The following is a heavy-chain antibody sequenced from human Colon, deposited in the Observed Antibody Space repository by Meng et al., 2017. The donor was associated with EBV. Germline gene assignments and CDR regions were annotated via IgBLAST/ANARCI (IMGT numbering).Heavy chain of an antibody. CDR1: GDSMSKNIW. V-gene: IGHV4-4*02. D-gene: IGHD2-8*01. CDR3: ARTGVGLAFDY. J-gene: IGHJ4*02. Sequence: VHTRESGPGLVKPAGTLSLTCDVSGDSMSKNIWWTWVRQPPGKGLEWIGEIYHSGSINYNPSLRGRATISVDMSKKQFSLNLRSVTAADTAVYYCARTGVGLAFDYWGLGTLVTVSS. CDR2: IYHSGSI.